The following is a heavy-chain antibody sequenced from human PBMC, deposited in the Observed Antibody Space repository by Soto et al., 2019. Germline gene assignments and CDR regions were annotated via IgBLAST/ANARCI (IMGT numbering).Heavy chain of an antibody. D-gene: IGHD1-1*01. CDR3: ARGRYGDY. Sequence: QVHLVQSGAEVKKPGASVKVSCKGSGYAFATYGITWVRQAPGQGLEWMGWISAHNGNTNYAQKLQGRVTVTRDTSTSTAYMELRSLRSDDTAVYYCARGRYGDYWGQGALVTVSS. J-gene: IGHJ4*02. V-gene: IGHV1-18*01. CDR2: ISAHNGNT. CDR1: GYAFATYG.